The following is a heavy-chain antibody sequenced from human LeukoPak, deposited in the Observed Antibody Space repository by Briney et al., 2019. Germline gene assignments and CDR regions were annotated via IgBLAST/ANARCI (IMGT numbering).Heavy chain of an antibody. CDR1: GYTFTSYY. J-gene: IGHJ4*02. V-gene: IGHV1-46*01. CDR2: INPSGGST. CDR3: ARTREMATIKSGGGFDY. D-gene: IGHD5-24*01. Sequence: ASVKVSCKASGYTFTSYYMHWVRQAPGQGLEWMGIINPSGGSTSYAQKFQGRVTMTRDMSTSTVYMELSSLRSEDTAVYYCARTREMATIKSGGGFDYWGQGTLVTVSS.